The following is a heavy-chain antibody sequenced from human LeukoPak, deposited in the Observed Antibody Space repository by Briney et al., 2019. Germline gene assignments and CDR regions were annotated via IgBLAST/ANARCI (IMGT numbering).Heavy chain of an antibody. Sequence: GGSLRLSCAASGFTFSTYGMHWVRQAPGKGLEWVAFIRYDGRNKYYADSVKGRFTISRDNSKNTLCLQMNSLRAEDTAVYYCARDACSSWGAFDIWGQGTMVTVSS. CDR3: ARDACSSWGAFDI. J-gene: IGHJ3*02. CDR1: GFTFSTYG. D-gene: IGHD6-6*01. CDR2: IRYDGRNK. V-gene: IGHV3-30*02.